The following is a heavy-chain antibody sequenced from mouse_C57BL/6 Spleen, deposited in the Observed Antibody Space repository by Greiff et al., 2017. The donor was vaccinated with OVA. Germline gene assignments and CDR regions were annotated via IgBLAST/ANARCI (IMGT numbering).Heavy chain of an antibody. D-gene: IGHD1-1*01. V-gene: IGHV1-69*01. CDR1: GYTFTSYW. CDR3: VLFSPEAIDY. J-gene: IGHJ4*01. Sequence: QVQLKQPGAELVMPGASVKLSCKASGYTFTSYWMHWVKQRPGQGLEWIGEIDPSDSYTNYNQKFKGKSTLTVDKSSSTAYMPLSSLTSEDSAVYYCVLFSPEAIDYWGQGTSVTVAS. CDR2: IDPSDSYT.